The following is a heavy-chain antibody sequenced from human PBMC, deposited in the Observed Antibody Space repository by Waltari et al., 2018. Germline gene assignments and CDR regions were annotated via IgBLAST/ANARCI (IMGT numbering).Heavy chain of an antibody. CDR3: ARLYYYDSSGTYDAFDI. D-gene: IGHD3-22*01. J-gene: IGHJ3*02. CDR1: GYTFTGYY. V-gene: IGHV1-2*06. CDR2: INPNSGGT. Sequence: QVQLVQSGAEVKKPGASVKVSCKASGYTFTGYYMHWVRQAPGQGLEWMGRINPNSGGTNYAQKVQGRVTMTRDTSISTAYMELSRLRSDDTAVYYCARLYYYDSSGTYDAFDIWGQGTMVTVSS.